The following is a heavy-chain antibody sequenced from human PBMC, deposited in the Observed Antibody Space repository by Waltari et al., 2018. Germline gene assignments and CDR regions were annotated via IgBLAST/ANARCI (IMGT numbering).Heavy chain of an antibody. D-gene: IGHD3-22*01. CDR1: GGTFSSYA. J-gene: IGHJ4*02. V-gene: IGHV1-69*01. CDR3: ARTYYYDSSGYYSPFDY. CDR2: IIPNFCTA. Sequence: QVQLVQSGAEVKKPGSSVKVSCKASGGTFSSYAISWVRQAPGQGLEWMGGIIPNFCTANYAKKFQGRVTSTADESTSTAYMELSSLRSEDTAVYYCARTYYYDSSGYYSPFDYWGQGTLVTVSS.